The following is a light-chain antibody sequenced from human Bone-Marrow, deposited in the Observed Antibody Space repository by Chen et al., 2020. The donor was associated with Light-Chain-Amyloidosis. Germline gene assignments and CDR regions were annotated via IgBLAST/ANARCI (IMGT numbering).Light chain of an antibody. CDR3: QQYNNWPPI. CDR1: QSVSSN. J-gene: IGKJ3*01. Sequence: EIVMTQSPATLPVSPGERATLSCRASQSVSSNLAWYQHKPGQAPRLLIYGASTRATGIPARFSGSGSGTEFTLTISSLQSEDFAVYYCQQYNNWPPIFGPGTKVDVK. CDR2: GAS. V-gene: IGKV3-15*01.